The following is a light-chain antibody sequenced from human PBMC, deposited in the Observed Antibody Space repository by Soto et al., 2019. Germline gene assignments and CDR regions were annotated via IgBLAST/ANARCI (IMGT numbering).Light chain of an antibody. J-gene: IGLJ2*01. CDR2: QDD. CDR1: KLRDVN. V-gene: IGLV3-1*01. Sequence: SYELTQPPSVSVSPGQTASITCSGDKLRDVNVCWYQLKAGQSPKLVIYQDDRRPSGIPARISGSNSGNTATLTIGETQAMDEADYYCQAWDSRTVVFGGGTKLTVL. CDR3: QAWDSRTVV.